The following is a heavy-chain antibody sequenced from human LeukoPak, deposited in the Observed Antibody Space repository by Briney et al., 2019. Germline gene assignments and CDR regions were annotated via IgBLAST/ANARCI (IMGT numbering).Heavy chain of an antibody. Sequence: GGSLRLSCAASGFTFSSYSMNWVRQAPGKGLEWVSSISSSSSYIYYADSVKGRFTISRDNAKHSLYLQTNSLRAEDTAVYYCARDFGGWYYDWGQGTLVTVSS. CDR1: GFTFSSYS. CDR3: ARDFGGWYYD. V-gene: IGHV3-21*01. CDR2: ISSSSSYI. J-gene: IGHJ4*02. D-gene: IGHD6-19*01.